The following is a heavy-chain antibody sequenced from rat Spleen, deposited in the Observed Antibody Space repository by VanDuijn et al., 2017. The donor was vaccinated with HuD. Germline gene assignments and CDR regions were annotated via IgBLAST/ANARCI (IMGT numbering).Heavy chain of an antibody. J-gene: IGHJ3*01. Sequence: EVQLQESGPGLVKPSQSLSLTCSVIGYSITSSYRWNWIRKFPGNKMEWIGHISYSDITSYNPSLNSRISITRDTSKNQFFLQLNSVTTEDTATYYCARYIGNNSGFAYWGQGTLVTVSS. V-gene: IGHV3-1*01. CDR2: ISYSDIT. D-gene: IGHD4-3*01. CDR1: GYSITSSY. CDR3: ARYIGNNSGFAY.